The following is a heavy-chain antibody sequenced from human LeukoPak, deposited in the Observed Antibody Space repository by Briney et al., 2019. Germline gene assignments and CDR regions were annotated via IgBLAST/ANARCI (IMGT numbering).Heavy chain of an antibody. Sequence: SETLSLTCTVSGRSISSGGYYWSWIRQHPGKGLEWIGYIYYSGSTYYNPSLKSRVTISVDTSKNQFSLKLSSVTAADTAVYYCARGTYYYDSSGYWDWFDPWGQGTLVTVSS. V-gene: IGHV4-31*03. CDR2: IYYSGST. CDR1: GRSISSGGYY. J-gene: IGHJ5*02. D-gene: IGHD3-22*01. CDR3: ARGTYYYDSSGYWDWFDP.